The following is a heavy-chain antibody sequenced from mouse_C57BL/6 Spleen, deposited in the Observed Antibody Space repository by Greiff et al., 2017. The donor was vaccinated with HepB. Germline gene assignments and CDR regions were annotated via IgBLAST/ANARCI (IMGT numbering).Heavy chain of an antibody. CDR1: GYTFTSYW. D-gene: IGHD2-4*01. V-gene: IGHV1-69*01. Sequence: QVQLQQPGAELVMPGASVKLSCKASGYTFTSYWMHWVKQRPGQGLEWIGEIDPSDSYTNSTQNFKGKSTLTVDNSSSTAYIQRSSLTSEDSAVYYCARSDYDYGRPYYFDYWGQGTTLTVSS. CDR3: ARSDYDYGRPYYFDY. J-gene: IGHJ2*01. CDR2: IDPSDSYT.